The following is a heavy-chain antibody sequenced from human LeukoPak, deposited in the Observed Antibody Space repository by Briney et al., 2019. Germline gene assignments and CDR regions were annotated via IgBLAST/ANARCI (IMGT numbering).Heavy chain of an antibody. Sequence: GGSLRLSCAASGFTFSSYSVNWVRQAPGKGLEWVSSISSSSSYIYYADSVKGRFTISRDNAKNSLYLQMNSLRAEDTAVYYCARGGSYYYDSSGYGFDYWGQGTLVTVSS. CDR3: ARGGSYYYDSSGYGFDY. V-gene: IGHV3-21*01. CDR2: ISSSSSYI. D-gene: IGHD3-22*01. CDR1: GFTFSSYS. J-gene: IGHJ4*02.